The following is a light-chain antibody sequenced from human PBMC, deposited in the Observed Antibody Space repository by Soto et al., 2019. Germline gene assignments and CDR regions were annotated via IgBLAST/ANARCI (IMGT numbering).Light chain of an antibody. V-gene: IGKV1-5*01. CDR3: QQYYSFPT. CDR2: DAS. Sequence: DIQMTQSPSTLSASVGDRVTITCRASQTISFRLAWYQQKPGRAPNLLIYDASILESGVPSRFSGSRSGTEFTLTISSLQPDDFATYYCQQYYSFPTFGQGTRLEIK. CDR1: QTISFR. J-gene: IGKJ5*01.